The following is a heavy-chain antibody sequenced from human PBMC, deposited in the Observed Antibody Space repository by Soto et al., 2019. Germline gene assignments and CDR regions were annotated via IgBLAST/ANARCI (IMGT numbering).Heavy chain of an antibody. V-gene: IGHV1-3*01. J-gene: IGHJ6*02. CDR3: ARDLGYCSGGSCYLIYGMDV. Sequence: ASVKVSCKASGYTFTSYAMHWLRQAPGQRLEWMGWINAGNGNTKYSQKFQGRVTITRDTSASTAYMELSSLRSEDTAVYYCARDLGYCSGGSCYLIYGMDVWGQGTTVTVSS. CDR1: GYTFTSYA. D-gene: IGHD2-15*01. CDR2: INAGNGNT.